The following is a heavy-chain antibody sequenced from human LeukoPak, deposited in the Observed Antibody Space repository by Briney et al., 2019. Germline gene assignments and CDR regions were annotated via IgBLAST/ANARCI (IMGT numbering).Heavy chain of an antibody. CDR1: GFTFSSYA. CDR3: AREAGYCSSTSCYVYYYGMDV. CDR2: ISGSGGST. V-gene: IGHV3-23*01. Sequence: PGGSLRLSCAASGFTFSSYAMSWVRQAPGKGLEWVSAISGSGGSTYYADSVKGRFTISRDNSKNTLYLQMNSLRAEDAAVYYCAREAGYCSSTSCYVYYYGMDVWGQGTTVTVSS. J-gene: IGHJ6*02. D-gene: IGHD2-2*01.